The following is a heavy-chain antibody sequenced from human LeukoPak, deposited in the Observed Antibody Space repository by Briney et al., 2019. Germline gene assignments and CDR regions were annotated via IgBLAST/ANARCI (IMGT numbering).Heavy chain of an antibody. CDR1: GFTFSSYA. Sequence: PGGSLRLSCAASGFTFSSYAMSWVRQAPGKGLEWVSAISGSGGSTYYADSVKGRFTISRDNSKNTLYLQMNSLRAEDTAVYYCANRVLRVLEPGAWGQGTLVTVSS. CDR3: ANRVLRVLEPGA. D-gene: IGHD3-3*01. J-gene: IGHJ5*02. V-gene: IGHV3-23*01. CDR2: ISGSGGST.